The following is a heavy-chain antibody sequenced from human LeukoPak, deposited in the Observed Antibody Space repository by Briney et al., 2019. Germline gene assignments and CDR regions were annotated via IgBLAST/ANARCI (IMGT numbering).Heavy chain of an antibody. CDR2: ISGSGGST. V-gene: IGHV3-23*01. J-gene: IGHJ4*02. CDR1: GFTFSSYA. D-gene: IGHD3-16*02. Sequence: GWSLRLSCAASGFTFSSYAMSWVRQAPGKGLEWVSAISGSGGSTYYADSVKGRFTISRDNSKNTLYLQMNSLRAEDTAVYYCAKGSGGRYDYVWGSYRYSPYFDYWGQGTLVTVSS. CDR3: AKGSGGRYDYVWGSYRYSPYFDY.